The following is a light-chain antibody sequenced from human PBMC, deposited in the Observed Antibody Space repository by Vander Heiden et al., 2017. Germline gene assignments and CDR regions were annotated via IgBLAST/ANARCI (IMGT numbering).Light chain of an antibody. CDR3: QQHSNWPPLT. CDR2: DAS. CDR1: QSVSSY. Sequence: EIVLTHSPATLSLSPGERATLSCRASQSVSSYLAWYQQKPGQAPRLLIYDASNRATGIPARLSGSGYGTDFTLTISSREPEDFAVYYCQQHSNWPPLTFGGGTKVEIK. V-gene: IGKV3-11*01. J-gene: IGKJ4*01.